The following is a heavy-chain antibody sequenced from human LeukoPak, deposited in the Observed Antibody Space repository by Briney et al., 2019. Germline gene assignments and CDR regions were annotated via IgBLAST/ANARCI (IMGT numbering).Heavy chain of an antibody. CDR2: INPNSGGT. CDR1: GYTFTGYY. CDR3: ARVVRGVIITEFDY. J-gene: IGHJ4*02. Sequence: ASVKVSCKASGYTFTGYYMHWVRQAPGQGLEWMGWINPNSGGTNYAQKFQGRVTMTRDTSTSTAYMELSRLRSDDTAVYYCARVVRGVIITEFDYWGQGTLVTVSS. V-gene: IGHV1-2*02. D-gene: IGHD3-10*01.